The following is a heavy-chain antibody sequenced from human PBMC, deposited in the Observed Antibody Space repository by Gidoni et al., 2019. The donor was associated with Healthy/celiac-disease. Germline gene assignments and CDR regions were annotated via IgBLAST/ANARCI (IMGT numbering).Heavy chain of an antibody. CDR1: GFTFSDYY. D-gene: IGHD1-26*01. CDR2: ISSSSSYT. CDR3: AREGELLNAFDI. Sequence: QVQLVESGGGLVKPGGSLRLSCAASGFTFSDYYMSWIRQAPGKGLEWVSYISSSSSYTNYADSVKGRFTISRDNAKNSLYLQMNSLRAEDTAVYYCAREGELLNAFDIWGQGTMVTVSS. V-gene: IGHV3-11*06. J-gene: IGHJ3*02.